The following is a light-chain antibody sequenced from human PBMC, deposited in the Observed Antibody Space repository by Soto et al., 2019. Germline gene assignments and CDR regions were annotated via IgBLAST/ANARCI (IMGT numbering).Light chain of an antibody. J-gene: IGKJ1*01. Sequence: EIVLTPSPGTQSLSPVEWDIISYTSSQSVSNNYLAWYQQKPGQAPRLLIYGASNRATGIPDRFIGSGSGTEFILTISRLEPDDFAIYHCHQHGGSPETFSQGTKVDI. V-gene: IGKV3-20*01. CDR1: QSVSNNY. CDR2: GAS. CDR3: HQHGGSPET.